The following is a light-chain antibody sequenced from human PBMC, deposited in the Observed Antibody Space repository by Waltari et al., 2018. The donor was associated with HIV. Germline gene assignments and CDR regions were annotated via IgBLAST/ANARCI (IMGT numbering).Light chain of an antibody. CDR1: SRDVGGFNF. CDR3: CSYAGSYTLVV. J-gene: IGLJ2*01. Sequence: SALTPPRSVSGSPGQSVTISCTGTSRDVGGFNFVSWYQQHPGKAPKLMIYDVTKRPSGVPDRFSGSKFDNTASLTISGLQADDEADYYCCSYAGSYTLVVFGGGTKLTVL. CDR2: DVT. V-gene: IGLV2-11*01.